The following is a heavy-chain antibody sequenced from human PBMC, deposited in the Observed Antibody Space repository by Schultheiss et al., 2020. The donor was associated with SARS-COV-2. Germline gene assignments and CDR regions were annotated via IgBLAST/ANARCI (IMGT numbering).Heavy chain of an antibody. CDR3: ARDQTIFAHLWFDP. CDR2: INPNSGGT. D-gene: IGHD3-3*01. J-gene: IGHJ5*02. Sequence: ASVKVSCKASGYTFTGYYMHWVRQAPGQGLEWMGWINPNSGGTNYAQKFQGRVTMTRDTSISTAYMELSRLRSDDTAVYYCARDQTIFAHLWFDPWGQGTLVTVSS. CDR1: GYTFTGYY. V-gene: IGHV1-2*02.